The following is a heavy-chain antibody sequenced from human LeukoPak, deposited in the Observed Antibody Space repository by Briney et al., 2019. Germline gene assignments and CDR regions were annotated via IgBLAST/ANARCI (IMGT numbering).Heavy chain of an antibody. V-gene: IGHV4-59*01. Sequence: PSETLSLTCTVFGGSITSYYWSWIRQPPGKGLEWIGYMSYSGSTNYNPSLKSRVTISVDTSKNQFSLKLSSVTAADTAMFYCARVLPVSSGWHYFDYWGQGTLVTVSS. J-gene: IGHJ4*02. CDR1: GGSITSYY. CDR3: ARVLPVSSGWHYFDY. CDR2: MSYSGST. D-gene: IGHD6-19*01.